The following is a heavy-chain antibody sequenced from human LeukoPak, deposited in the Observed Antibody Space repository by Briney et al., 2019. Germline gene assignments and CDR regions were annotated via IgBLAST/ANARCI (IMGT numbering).Heavy chain of an antibody. J-gene: IGHJ4*02. V-gene: IGHV3-30*09. CDR3: AKVRWDNSGWYYLDT. D-gene: IGHD6-19*01. Sequence: SCKASGYTFTGYYMHWVRQAPGKGLEWVAVISYDGSNKYYADSVKGRFAISRDNSKNTLYLQMNSLRAEDTAVYYCAKVRWDNSGWYYLDTWGQGALVTVSS. CDR1: GYTFTGYY. CDR2: ISYDGSNK.